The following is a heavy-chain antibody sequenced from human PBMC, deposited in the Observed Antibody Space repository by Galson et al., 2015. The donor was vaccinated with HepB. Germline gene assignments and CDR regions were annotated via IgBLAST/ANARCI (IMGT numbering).Heavy chain of an antibody. J-gene: IGHJ4*02. CDR2: ISYDGSNK. CDR1: GFTFSSYG. V-gene: IGHV3-30*03. D-gene: IGHD3-10*01. CDR3: ARGDYYGSGTYSSPFDY. Sequence: SLRLSCAASGFTFSSYGMHWVRQAPGKGLEWVAVISYDGSNKYYADSVKGRFTISRDNSKNTLYLQMNSLRAEDTAVYYCARGDYYGSGTYSSPFDYWGQGTLVTVSS.